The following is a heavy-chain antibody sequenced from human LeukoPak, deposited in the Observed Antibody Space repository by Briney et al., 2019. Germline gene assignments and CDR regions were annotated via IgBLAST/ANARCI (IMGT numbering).Heavy chain of an antibody. CDR3: AKHGCTGTRCYINY. CDR2: ISGDGETT. CDR1: GFTFSDYA. J-gene: IGHJ4*02. D-gene: IGHD2-2*02. Sequence: SGGSLRLSCAASGFTFSDYAMSWDRQAPGKGLEWASIISGDGETTYYADSVRGRFTISRDNSKNTLYLQMNSLRAEDTAVYYCAKHGCTGTRCYINYWGQGTLVTVSS. V-gene: IGHV3-23*01.